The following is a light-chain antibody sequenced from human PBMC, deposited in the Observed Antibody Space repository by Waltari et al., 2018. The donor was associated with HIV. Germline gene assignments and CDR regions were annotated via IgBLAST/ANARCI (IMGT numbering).Light chain of an antibody. CDR3: SSYTTGSARV. Sequence: QSALTQPASVSGSPGQSITISCSGTSTDVGGYNYVSWYQHHPGKAPKLVIYQVTNRPSAGFNRFSASKPGTTAPLTISGLQAEEEADYYCSSYTTGSARVFGGGTKLTAL. J-gene: IGLJ3*02. V-gene: IGLV2-14*01. CDR1: STDVGGYNY. CDR2: QVT.